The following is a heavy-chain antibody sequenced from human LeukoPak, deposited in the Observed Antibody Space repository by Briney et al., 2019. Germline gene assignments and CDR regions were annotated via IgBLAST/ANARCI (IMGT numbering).Heavy chain of an antibody. Sequence: SETLSLTCTVSGDSMNGLSWSWIRQSPGKGLEWIAYIYDTGNTNTSPSLTSRVTLSVDTSKKQFSLRLSSVTAADTAVYYCARGVRVGFSSYYFDYWGQGTLVTVSS. J-gene: IGHJ4*02. CDR1: GDSMNGLS. D-gene: IGHD6-6*01. CDR3: ARGVRVGFSSYYFDY. CDR2: IYDTGNT. V-gene: IGHV4-59*11.